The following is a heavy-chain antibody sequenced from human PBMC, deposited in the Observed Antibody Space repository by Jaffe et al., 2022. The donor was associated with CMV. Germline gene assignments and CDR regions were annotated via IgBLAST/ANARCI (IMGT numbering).Heavy chain of an antibody. V-gene: IGHV3-9*01. CDR2: ISWNSGSI. CDR3: AKDTSHSSSGPIDY. Sequence: EVQLVESGGGLVQPGRSLRLSCAASGFTFDDYAMHWVRQAPGKGLEWVSGISWNSGSIGYADSVKGRFTISRDNAKNSLYLQMNSLRAEDTALYYCAKDTSHSSSGPIDYWGQGTLVTVSS. D-gene: IGHD6-6*01. J-gene: IGHJ4*02. CDR1: GFTFDDYA.